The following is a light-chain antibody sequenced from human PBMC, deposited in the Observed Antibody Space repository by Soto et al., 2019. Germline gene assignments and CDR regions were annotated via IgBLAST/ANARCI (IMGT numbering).Light chain of an antibody. J-gene: IGLJ1*01. CDR1: SSDVGGYKY. V-gene: IGLV2-14*03. CDR3: STYTSSSTLYV. Sequence: QSALTQPASVSGSPGQSITISCNGTSSDVGGYKYVSWYQHYPGKAPKLMIYDVSNRPSGVSNRFSGSKSGNTASLTISGLQAEDEADYYCSTYTSSSTLYVFGTGTKLTVL. CDR2: DVS.